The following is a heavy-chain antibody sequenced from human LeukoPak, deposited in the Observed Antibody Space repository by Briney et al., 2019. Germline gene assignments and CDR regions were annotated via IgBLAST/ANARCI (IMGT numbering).Heavy chain of an antibody. CDR3: ASFIDFDY. D-gene: IGHD2-15*01. CDR1: GYTFTSYD. Sequence: ASVKVSCKASGYTFTSYDINWVRQATGQGLEWMGWMNPNSGNTGYAQKFQGRVTITTDESTSTAYMELNSLRSEDTAVYYCASFIDFDYWGQGTLVTVSS. CDR2: MNPNSGNT. J-gene: IGHJ4*02. V-gene: IGHV1-8*03.